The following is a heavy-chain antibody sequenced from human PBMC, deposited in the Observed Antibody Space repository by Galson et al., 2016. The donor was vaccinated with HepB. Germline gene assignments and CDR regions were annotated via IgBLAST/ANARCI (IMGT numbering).Heavy chain of an antibody. CDR1: GYTFTTYY. V-gene: IGHV1-46*01. J-gene: IGHJ4*02. CDR2: IYPSGGST. Sequence: SVKVSCKASGYTFTTYYLHWVRQAPGQGLEWMGVIYPSGGSTTSAQKFQVRVTMTRDTSTSTVYMELNSLRSEDTAVYYCAREYRGGWFDYWGQGTLVTVSS. D-gene: IGHD1-26*01. CDR3: AREYRGGWFDY.